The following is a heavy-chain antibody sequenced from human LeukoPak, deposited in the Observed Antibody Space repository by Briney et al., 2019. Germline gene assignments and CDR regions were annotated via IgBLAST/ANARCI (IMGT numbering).Heavy chain of an antibody. CDR2: ISSNGGST. CDR3: VKAFYYYVSSGYYFGSSVFDY. CDR1: GFTFSSYA. J-gene: IGHJ4*02. D-gene: IGHD3-22*01. V-gene: IGHV3-64D*06. Sequence: PGGSLRLSCSASGFTFSSYAMHWVRQAPGKGLEYVSAISSNGGSTYYADSVKGGFTISRDNSKNTLYLQMSSLRAEDAAVYYCVKAFYYYVSSGYYFGSSVFDYWGQGTLVTVSS.